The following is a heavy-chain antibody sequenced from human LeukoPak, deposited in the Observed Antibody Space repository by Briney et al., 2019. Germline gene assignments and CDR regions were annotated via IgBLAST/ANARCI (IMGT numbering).Heavy chain of an antibody. CDR1: SGSISSYY. V-gene: IGHV4-59*01. J-gene: IGHJ4*02. CDR3: AVTNNPDFFDD. CDR2: IYYSGST. Sequence: SETLSLTCTVSSGSISSYYCSWIRQPPGKGLEWIGYIYYSGSTNYNPSLKSRVTISVDTSRNQFSLKLNSVTAADTAVYYCAVTNNPDFFDDWGQGTLVTVSS. D-gene: IGHD1/OR15-1a*01.